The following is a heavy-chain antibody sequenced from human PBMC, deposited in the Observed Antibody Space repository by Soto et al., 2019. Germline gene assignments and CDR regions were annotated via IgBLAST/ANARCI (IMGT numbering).Heavy chain of an antibody. CDR1: GFTFSSYG. J-gene: IGHJ3*02. V-gene: IGHV3-33*01. D-gene: IGHD3-22*01. CDR2: IWYDGSNK. Sequence: QVQLVESGGGVVQPGRSLRLSCAASGFTFSSYGMHWVRQAPGKGLEWVAVIWYDGSNKYYADSVKGRFTISRDNSKNTLYLEMNLLKAEDTAGYYCARDEVVSYAFDIWGQGTMVTVSS. CDR3: ARDEVVSYAFDI.